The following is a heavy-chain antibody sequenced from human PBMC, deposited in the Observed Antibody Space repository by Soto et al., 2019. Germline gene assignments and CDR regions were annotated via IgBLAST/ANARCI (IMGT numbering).Heavy chain of an antibody. CDR2: IWYDGSDK. V-gene: IGHV3-33*01. J-gene: IGHJ6*02. Sequence: GGSLRLSCAASGFTFSSFGMHWVRQAPGKGLEWVSVIWYDGSDKYYVDSVKGRFTVSRDNSKNTLFLQMNSLRAEDTAVYYCARSADDFWSGYYHYYGMDVWGQGTTVTVSS. CDR3: ARSADDFWSGYYHYYGMDV. D-gene: IGHD3-3*01. CDR1: GFTFSSFG.